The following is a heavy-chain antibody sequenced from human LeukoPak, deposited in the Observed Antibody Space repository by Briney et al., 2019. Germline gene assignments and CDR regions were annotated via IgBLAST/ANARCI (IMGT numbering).Heavy chain of an antibody. CDR2: MNSDGSTT. V-gene: IGHV3-74*01. CDR3: ASGGTSFLVGYYYYMDV. CDR1: GFTFSNYW. D-gene: IGHD2-2*01. J-gene: IGHJ6*03. Sequence: PGGSLRLSCAASGFTFSNYWMNWVRQAPGKGLVWVSRMNSDGSTTNYADSVKGRFTISRDNAKNSLYLQMNSLKAEDTAVYYCASGGTSFLVGYYYYMDVWGKGTTVTVSS.